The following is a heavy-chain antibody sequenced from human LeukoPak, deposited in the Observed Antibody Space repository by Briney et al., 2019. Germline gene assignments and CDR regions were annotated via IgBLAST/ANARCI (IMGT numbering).Heavy chain of an antibody. D-gene: IGHD6-6*01. Sequence: ASVKVSCKASGYTFTSYDINWVRQATGQGLEWMGWMNPNSGNTGYAQKFQGRVTITRNTSISTAYMELSSLRSEDTAVYYCARDPILDVEYSSSSEWFDPWGQGTLVTVSS. CDR3: ARDPILDVEYSSSSEWFDP. CDR1: GYTFTSYD. V-gene: IGHV1-8*03. J-gene: IGHJ5*02. CDR2: MNPNSGNT.